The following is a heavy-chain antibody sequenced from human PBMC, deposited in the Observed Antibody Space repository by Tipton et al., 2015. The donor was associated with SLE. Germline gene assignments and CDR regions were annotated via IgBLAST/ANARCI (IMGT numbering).Heavy chain of an antibody. V-gene: IGHV4-59*01. D-gene: IGHD2-15*01. CDR3: ARVPVARHYFDY. Sequence: WSWIRQPPGKGLGWIGYIYYSGSTNYNPSLKSRVTISVDTSKNQFSLKLSSVTAADTAVYYCARVPVARHYFDYWGQGTLVTVSS. CDR2: IYYSGST. J-gene: IGHJ4*02.